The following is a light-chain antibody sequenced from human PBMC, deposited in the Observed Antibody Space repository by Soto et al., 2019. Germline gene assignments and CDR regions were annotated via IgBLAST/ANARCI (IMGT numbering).Light chain of an antibody. CDR1: SSNIGTNT. CDR2: STN. CDR3: AAWDGSLDVVL. Sequence: QAVVTQPPSASGTPGQRVTISCSGSSSNIGTNTVNWYQQFPGAAPQLLLYSTNQRPSGVPGRFSGSKSGTSASLAISGLQSEDEADYYCAAWDGSLDVVLFGGGTKVTVL. J-gene: IGLJ2*01. V-gene: IGLV1-44*01.